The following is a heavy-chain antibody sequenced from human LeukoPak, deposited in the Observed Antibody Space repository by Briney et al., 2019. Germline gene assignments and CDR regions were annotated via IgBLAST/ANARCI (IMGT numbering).Heavy chain of an antibody. CDR2: IYSGGGT. Sequence: GGSLRLSCAASGFTVSNTYMSWVRQAPGNGLEWVSIIYSGGGTRYADSVKGRFTISRDNSRNTLYLQMNSLRAEDTVLYYCARDNYDSSGFTWGQGTLVTVSS. D-gene: IGHD3-22*01. CDR1: GFTVSNTY. J-gene: IGHJ4*02. V-gene: IGHV3-53*01. CDR3: ARDNYDSSGFT.